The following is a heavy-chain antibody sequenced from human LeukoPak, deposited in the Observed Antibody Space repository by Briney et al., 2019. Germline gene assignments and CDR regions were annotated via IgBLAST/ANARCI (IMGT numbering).Heavy chain of an antibody. CDR2: ISSSSDYI. CDR3: AREEGGAGLYGFDI. Sequence: KPGGSLRLSCAAPGFTFSSYSMNWVRQAPGKGLEWVASISSSSDYIYYADSLKGRFTISRDNAKNSLYLQMNSLRAEDMAVYYCAREEGGAGLYGFDIWGQGTMVTVSS. V-gene: IGHV3-21*01. D-gene: IGHD1-26*01. CDR1: GFTFSSYS. J-gene: IGHJ3*02.